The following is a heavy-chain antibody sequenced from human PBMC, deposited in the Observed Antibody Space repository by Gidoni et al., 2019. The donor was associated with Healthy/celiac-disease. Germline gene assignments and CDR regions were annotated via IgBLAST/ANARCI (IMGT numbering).Heavy chain of an antibody. CDR3: ATSHSSSWYYFDY. CDR1: GRTLRSYP. D-gene: IGHD6-13*01. V-gene: IGHV1-69*01. Sequence: QVQLVQSGAEVQKHGSSVTVSCKASGRTLRSYPISWVRQAPGQGLEWMRGIIPIFGTANYAQKFQGRVTITADESTSTAYMELSSLRSEDTAVYYCATSHSSSWYYFDYWGQGTLVTVSS. J-gene: IGHJ4*02. CDR2: IIPIFGTA.